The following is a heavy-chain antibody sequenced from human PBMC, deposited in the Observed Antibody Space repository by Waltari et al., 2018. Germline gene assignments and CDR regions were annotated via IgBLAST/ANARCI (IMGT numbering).Heavy chain of an antibody. Sequence: QVQLVQSGAAVKKPGSSVKFSCQASGCTFSSYAIIWVRPAPGKGLAWMGGIIPMFGTANYEQKYQGRVTITADESTSTAYMELSSLRSEDTAVYYCARISRTYQLPLYYYGMDVWGQGTTVTVSS. CDR3: ARISRTYQLPLYYYGMDV. CDR1: GCTFSSYA. D-gene: IGHD2-2*01. V-gene: IGHV1-69*01. J-gene: IGHJ6*02. CDR2: IIPMFGTA.